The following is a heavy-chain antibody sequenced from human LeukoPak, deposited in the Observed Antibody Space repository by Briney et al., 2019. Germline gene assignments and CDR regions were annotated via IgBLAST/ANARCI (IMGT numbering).Heavy chain of an antibody. D-gene: IGHD2-15*01. CDR3: ARERIDSNTFMYGMDV. V-gene: IGHV3-48*04. J-gene: IGHJ6*02. CDR2: ISSSSSTI. CDR1: GFTFSTYS. Sequence: GGSLRLSCAASGFTFSTYSMNWVRQAPGKGPEWVSYISSSSSTIYYADSVKGRFTMSRDNAKNSLYLQMNSLRAEDTAVYYCARERIDSNTFMYGMDVWGQGTTVTVSS.